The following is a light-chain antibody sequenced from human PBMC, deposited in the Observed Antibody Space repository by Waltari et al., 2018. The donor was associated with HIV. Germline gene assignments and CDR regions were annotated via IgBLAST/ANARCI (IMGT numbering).Light chain of an antibody. J-gene: IGLJ2*01. CDR3: SSFAGTHKL. CDR2: EVT. V-gene: IGLV2-8*01. Sequence: QSALTQSPSASGSPGQSVNIPCTGANSDISDFHYVSWYQQHSDRPPKLIIFEVTKRPSVVPGLFAVSKSGNTASLFVSGLQPGEEATYFCSSFAGTHKLFGGGTKLTVL. CDR1: NSDISDFHY.